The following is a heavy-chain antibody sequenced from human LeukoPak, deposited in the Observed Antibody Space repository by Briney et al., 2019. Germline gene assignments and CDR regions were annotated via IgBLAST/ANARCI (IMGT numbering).Heavy chain of an antibody. V-gene: IGHV3-53*05. J-gene: IGHJ5*02. D-gene: IGHD3-10*01. CDR2: IYSGGST. Sequence: GGSLRLSCVASGFTVSSYYVSWVRQAPGKGLEWVSVIYSGGSTYYADSVEGRFTISRDTSRNTLYLQMNSLRTDDTAVYYCAKDLMRDRWFGESWGQGTLVTVSS. CDR1: GFTVSSYY. CDR3: AKDLMRDRWFGES.